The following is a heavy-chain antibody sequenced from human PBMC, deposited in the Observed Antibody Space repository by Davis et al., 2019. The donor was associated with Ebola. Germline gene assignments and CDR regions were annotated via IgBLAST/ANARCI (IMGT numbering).Heavy chain of an antibody. Sequence: GESLKISCKGSGYSFTSYWIGWVRQMPGKGLEWMGIIYPGDSDIRYSPSFQGQVTISADKSITTAYLQWSSLKASDTAMYYFARHRCCSGSSCYSCHYYYGMDVWGQGTTVTVSS. CDR2: IYPGDSDI. D-gene: IGHD2-15*01. V-gene: IGHV5-51*01. J-gene: IGHJ6*02. CDR3: ARHRCCSGSSCYSCHYYYGMDV. CDR1: GYSFTSYW.